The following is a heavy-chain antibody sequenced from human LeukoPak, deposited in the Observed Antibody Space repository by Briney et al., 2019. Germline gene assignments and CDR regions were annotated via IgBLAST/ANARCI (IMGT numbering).Heavy chain of an antibody. Sequence: GGSLRLSCAASGFTFSSYGMHWVRQAPGKGLEWVSRIKTDGSTIDYADAVKGRFTISRDNAKNTLYLQMSTLRAADTGVYYCARDTGSYNFDYWGQGTLVTVSS. D-gene: IGHD1-14*01. V-gene: IGHV3-74*01. CDR2: IKTDGSTI. J-gene: IGHJ4*02. CDR1: GFTFSSYG. CDR3: ARDTGSYNFDY.